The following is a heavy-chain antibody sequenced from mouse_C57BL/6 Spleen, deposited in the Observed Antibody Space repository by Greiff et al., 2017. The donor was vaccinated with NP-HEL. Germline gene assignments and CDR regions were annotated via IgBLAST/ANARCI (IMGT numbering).Heavy chain of an antibody. V-gene: IGHV1-19*01. Sequence: VQLKQSGPVLVKPGASVKMSCKASGYTFTDYYMNWVKQSHGKSLEWIGVINPYNGGTSYNQKFKGKATLTVDKSSSTAYMELNSLTSEDSAVYYCARSKITTYFDDWGQGTTLTVSS. J-gene: IGHJ2*01. D-gene: IGHD1-1*01. CDR3: ARSKITTYFDD. CDR1: GYTFTDYY. CDR2: INPYNGGT.